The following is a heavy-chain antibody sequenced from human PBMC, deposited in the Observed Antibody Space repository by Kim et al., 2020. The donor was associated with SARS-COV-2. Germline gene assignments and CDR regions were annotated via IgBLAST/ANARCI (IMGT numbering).Heavy chain of an antibody. J-gene: IGHJ2*01. D-gene: IGHD2-21*01. Sequence: SETLSLTCTVSGGSISSYYWSWIRQPPGKGLEWIGYIYYSGSTNYNPSLKSRVTISVDTSKNQFSLKLSSVTAADTAVYYCARVIAPPDWYFDLWGRGTLVTVSS. CDR2: IYYSGST. CDR1: GGSISSYY. CDR3: ARVIAPPDWYFDL. V-gene: IGHV4-59*13.